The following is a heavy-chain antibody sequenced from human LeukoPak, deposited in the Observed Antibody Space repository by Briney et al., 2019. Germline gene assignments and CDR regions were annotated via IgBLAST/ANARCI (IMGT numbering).Heavy chain of an antibody. CDR3: ARIDGARVVTATDY. CDR2: INPNSGGT. V-gene: IGHV1-2*02. D-gene: IGHD2-21*02. J-gene: IGHJ4*02. CDR1: GYTFTGYY. Sequence: ASVKVSCKASGYTFTGYYMHWVRQAPRQGLEWMGWINPNSGGTNYAQKFQGRVTMTRDTSNSTAYMELSRLRSDDTAVYYCARIDGARVVTATDYWGEETLVTVSS.